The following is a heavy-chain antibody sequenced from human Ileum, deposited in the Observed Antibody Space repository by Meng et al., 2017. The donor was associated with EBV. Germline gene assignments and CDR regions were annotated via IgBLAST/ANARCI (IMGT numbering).Heavy chain of an antibody. CDR2: FYEGTT. J-gene: IGHJ4*02. CDR3: AKGGQWDPLDS. CDR1: GVSISGNY. V-gene: IGHV4-59*01. Sequence: QGQRQESGPGLVKPSGTLSLNCDVSGVSISGNYWSWIRQSPVKGLEWIGFFYEGTTNYNPSLKSRVTIAAGPANNQISLRLSSVTSADTAVYYCAKGGQWDPLDSWGRGILVTVSS. D-gene: IGHD1-26*01.